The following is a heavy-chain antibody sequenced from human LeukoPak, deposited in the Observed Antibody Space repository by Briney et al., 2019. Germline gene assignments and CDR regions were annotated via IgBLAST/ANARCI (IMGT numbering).Heavy chain of an antibody. CDR1: GFTFSDYY. V-gene: IGHV3-11*01. J-gene: IGHJ4*02. Sequence: GGSLRLSCAASGFTFSDYYMSWIRQAPGKGLEWVSYISSSGSTIYYADSVKGRFTISRDNAKNSLYLQMNSLRAEDTAVYYCAGTIRKDTFDYWGQGTLATVSS. CDR2: ISSSGSTI. D-gene: IGHD1-14*01. CDR3: AGTIRKDTFDY.